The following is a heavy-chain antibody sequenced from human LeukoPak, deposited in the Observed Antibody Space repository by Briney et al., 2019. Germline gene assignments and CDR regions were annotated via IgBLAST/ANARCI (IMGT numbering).Heavy chain of an antibody. D-gene: IGHD2-15*01. CDR3: GYCGGSCYIPDY. J-gene: IGHJ4*02. CDR1: GSPFTTYW. Sequence: GASLRISCRGSGSPFTTYWINWVRQMPGKGLEWMGRINPSDSNTYYSPSFQGHVTISADKSINTAYLQWSSLKASDTAMYYCGYCGGSCYIPDYWGQGTLITVSS. V-gene: IGHV5-10-1*01. CDR2: INPSDSNT.